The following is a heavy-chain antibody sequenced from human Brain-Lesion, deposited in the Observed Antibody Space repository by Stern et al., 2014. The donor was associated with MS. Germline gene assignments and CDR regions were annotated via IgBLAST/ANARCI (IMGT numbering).Heavy chain of an antibody. Sequence: VQLEESGGGVVQPGRALRLSCVASGFTFGSCAMHWVRQAPGKGLEGVAGVSYDGSNKYYAGSVKGRFTISRDNSQNTLYMQMSSLRPEDTAVYYCAKDRQYLTYFFDHWGQGSLVTVSS. CDR3: AKDRQYLTYFFDH. V-gene: IGHV3-30*18. CDR1: GFTFGSCA. J-gene: IGHJ5*02. CDR2: VSYDGSNK. D-gene: IGHD2/OR15-2a*01.